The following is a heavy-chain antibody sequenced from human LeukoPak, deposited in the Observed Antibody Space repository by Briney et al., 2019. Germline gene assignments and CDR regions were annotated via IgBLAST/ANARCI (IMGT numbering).Heavy chain of an antibody. J-gene: IGHJ4*02. CDR2: ISDSGGST. CDR3: ASDPSIAASGDGGY. D-gene: IGHD6-13*01. V-gene: IGHV3-23*01. CDR1: GFTFNSYF. Sequence: GGSLRLSCAASGFTFNSYFMSWVRQAPGKGLEWVSAISDSGGSTYYADSVKGRFTISRDNSKNTLYLQMNSLRAEDTAVYYCASDPSIAASGDGGYWGQGTLVTVSS.